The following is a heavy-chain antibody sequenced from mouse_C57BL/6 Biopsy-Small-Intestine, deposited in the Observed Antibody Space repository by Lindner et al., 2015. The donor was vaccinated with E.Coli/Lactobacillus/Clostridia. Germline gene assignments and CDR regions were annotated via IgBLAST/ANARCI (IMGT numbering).Heavy chain of an antibody. J-gene: IGHJ2*01. CDR3: AKDYYGSSYDY. V-gene: IGHV5-17*01. CDR1: GFTFSDYG. D-gene: IGHD1-1*01. CDR2: ISSGSSTI. Sequence: VQLQESGGGLVKPGGSLKLSCAASGFTFSDYGMHWVRQAPEKGLEWVAYISSGSSTIYYADTVKGRFTISRDNAKNTLFLQMTSLRSEDTAMXYCAKDYYGSSYDYWGQGTTLTVSS.